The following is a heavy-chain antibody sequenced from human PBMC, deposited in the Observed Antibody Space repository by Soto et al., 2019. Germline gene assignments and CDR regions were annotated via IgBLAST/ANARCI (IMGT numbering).Heavy chain of an antibody. Sequence: SETLSLTCTVSGGSVSSGSYYWSWIRQPPGKGLEWIGYIYYSGSTNYNPSLKSRVTISVDTSKNQFSLKLSSVTAADTAVYYCARDRRSGSYFYYYYGMDVWGQGTTDTVSS. CDR1: GGSVSSGSYY. J-gene: IGHJ6*02. D-gene: IGHD1-26*01. CDR3: ARDRRSGSYFYYYYGMDV. CDR2: IYYSGST. V-gene: IGHV4-61*01.